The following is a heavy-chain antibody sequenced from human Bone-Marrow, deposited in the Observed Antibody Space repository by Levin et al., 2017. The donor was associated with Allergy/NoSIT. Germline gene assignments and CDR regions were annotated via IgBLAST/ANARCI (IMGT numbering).Heavy chain of an antibody. J-gene: IGHJ4*02. CDR2: ISYDGSSK. CDR3: ARDDCAGDTCYRSFDY. D-gene: IGHD2-15*01. V-gene: IGHV3-30-3*01. Sequence: GGSLRLSCAASGFTFSDYAMYWVRQAPGKGLEWVSVISYDGSSKYYANSVKGRFTISRDNSKNTLYVQMNSLRAEDTAVYYCARDDCAGDTCYRSFDYWGQGTLVTVSS. CDR1: GFTFSDYA.